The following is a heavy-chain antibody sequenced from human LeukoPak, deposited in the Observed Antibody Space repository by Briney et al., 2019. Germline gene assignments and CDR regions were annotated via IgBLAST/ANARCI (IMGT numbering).Heavy chain of an antibody. Sequence: PGSPLRLSCAASGFTFSSYGMPWVGKAPGKGLEGLAVISCDGSNKYYADSVKGRFTISRDNSKNTLYLQMNSLRAEDTAVYYCAKGDRGYSYGPDYWGQGTLVTVSS. CDR1: GFTFSSYG. V-gene: IGHV3-30*18. CDR2: ISCDGSNK. D-gene: IGHD5-18*01. CDR3: AKGDRGYSYGPDY. J-gene: IGHJ4*02.